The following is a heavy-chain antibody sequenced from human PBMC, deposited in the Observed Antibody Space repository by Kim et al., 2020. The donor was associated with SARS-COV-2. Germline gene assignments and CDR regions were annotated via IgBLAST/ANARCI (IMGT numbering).Heavy chain of an antibody. D-gene: IGHD3-9*01. V-gene: IGHV4-4*07. CDR2: IYPGGST. CDR1: GGSLSSYY. J-gene: IGHJ4*02. Sequence: SETLSLTCTVSGGSLSSYYWSWIRQPAGKGLEWIGRIYPGGSTNYSPSLRTRVTMSVDTSKNQFSLKITSVTAADTAMYYCVRYEIRYPGFDYWGQGTLVTVSS. CDR3: VRYEIRYPGFDY.